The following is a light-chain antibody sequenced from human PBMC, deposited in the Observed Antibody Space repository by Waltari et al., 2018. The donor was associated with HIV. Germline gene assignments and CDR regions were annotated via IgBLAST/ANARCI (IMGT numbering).Light chain of an antibody. Sequence: QSALTQPRSVSGSPGQSVTISCTGTSSDVGGYNYVSWYQQHPGKAPKLMIYGVSKRPSGVPDRFSGSKSGNTASLTISGLQAEDEADYYCCSYAGSYNWVFGGGTKLTVL. CDR2: GVS. J-gene: IGLJ3*02. CDR3: CSYAGSYNWV. V-gene: IGLV2-11*01. CDR1: SSDVGGYNY.